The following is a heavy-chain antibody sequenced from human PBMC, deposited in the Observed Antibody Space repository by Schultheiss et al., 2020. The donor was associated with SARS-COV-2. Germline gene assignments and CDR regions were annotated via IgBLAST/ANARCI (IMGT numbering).Heavy chain of an antibody. Sequence: ASVKVSCKASGYTFTGYYMHWVRQATGQGLEWMGWMNPNSGNTGYAQKFQGRVTMTRNTSISTAYMELSSLRSDDTAVYYCARGMTTPYYWGQGTLVTVSS. CDR1: GYTFTGYY. J-gene: IGHJ4*02. V-gene: IGHV1-8*02. CDR3: ARGMTTPYY. CDR2: MNPNSGNT. D-gene: IGHD4-11*01.